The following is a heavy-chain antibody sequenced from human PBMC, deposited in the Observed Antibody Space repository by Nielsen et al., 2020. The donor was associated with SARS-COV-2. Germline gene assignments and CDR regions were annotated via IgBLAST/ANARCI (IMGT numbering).Heavy chain of an antibody. J-gene: IGHJ3*02. V-gene: IGHV4-59*12. CDR1: GGSMNRYY. Sequence: SETLSLTCTVSGGSMNRYYWTWIRQPPGKGLEWIGYINDSGSTNYSPSLKSRVTFSVDTSKNQFSLKLSSVTAADTAVYYCARVRITMIVVVDAFDIWGQGTMVTVSS. CDR3: ARVRITMIVVVDAFDI. D-gene: IGHD3-22*01. CDR2: INDSGST.